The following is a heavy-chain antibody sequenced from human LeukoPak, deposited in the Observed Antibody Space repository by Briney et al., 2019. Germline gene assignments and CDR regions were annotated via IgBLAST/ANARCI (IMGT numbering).Heavy chain of an antibody. CDR2: IYPGDSDT. D-gene: IGHD4-23*01. V-gene: IGHV5-51*01. CDR3: ARQGSPTVAAYGMDV. CDR1: GYSFTSYW. J-gene: IGHJ6*02. Sequence: GESLKISCKGSGYSFTSYWIGWVRPMPGKGLEWMGIIYPGDSDTRYSPSFQGQVTISADKSISTAYLQWSSLKASDTAMYYCARQGSPTVAAYGMDVWGQGTTVTVSS.